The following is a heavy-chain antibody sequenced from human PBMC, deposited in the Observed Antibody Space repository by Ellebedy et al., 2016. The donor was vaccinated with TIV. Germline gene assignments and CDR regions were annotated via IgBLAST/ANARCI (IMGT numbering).Heavy chain of an antibody. Sequence: GESLKISXAASGFTFSSYGMHWVRQAPGKGLEWVAVIWYDGSNKYYADSVKGRFTISRDNSKNTLYLQMNSLRAEDTAVYYCARSGDGYPDYWGQGTLVTVSS. CDR1: GFTFSSYG. V-gene: IGHV3-33*01. CDR2: IWYDGSNK. CDR3: ARSGDGYPDY. J-gene: IGHJ4*02. D-gene: IGHD2-21*01.